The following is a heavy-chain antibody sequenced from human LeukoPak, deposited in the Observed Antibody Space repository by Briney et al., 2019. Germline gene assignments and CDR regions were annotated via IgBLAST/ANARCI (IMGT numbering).Heavy chain of an antibody. V-gene: IGHV3-33*01. CDR2: IWHDGSNE. D-gene: IGHD6-19*01. CDR1: GFTFRSHA. J-gene: IGHJ4*02. CDR3: ARLGWAVAGRLEFEY. Sequence: GTSLRLSCTASGFTFRSHAMHWVRQAPGKGLEWVATIWHDGSNENYADPVKGRFTISRDNAKNSLYLQMNSLRAEDTAVYYCARLGWAVAGRLEFEYWGQGTLVTVSS.